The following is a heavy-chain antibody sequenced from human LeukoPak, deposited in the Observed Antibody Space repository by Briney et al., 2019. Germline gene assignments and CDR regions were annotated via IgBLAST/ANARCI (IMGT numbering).Heavy chain of an antibody. Sequence: GGSLRLPCAASGFTFDDYAMHWVRQAPGKGLEWVSLISGDGGSTYYADSVKGRFTISRDNSKNSLYLQMNSLRTEDTALYYCAKDIRVHDYGDWYFDYWGQGTLVTVSS. V-gene: IGHV3-43*02. J-gene: IGHJ4*02. CDR3: AKDIRVHDYGDWYFDY. D-gene: IGHD4-17*01. CDR2: ISGDGGST. CDR1: GFTFDDYA.